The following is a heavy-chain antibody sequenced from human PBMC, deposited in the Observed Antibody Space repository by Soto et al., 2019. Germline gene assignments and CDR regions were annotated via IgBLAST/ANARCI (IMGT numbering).Heavy chain of an antibody. CDR3: AKGWDISYDSSFQH. J-gene: IGHJ1*01. CDR2: VSGSGGST. Sequence: EVQLLESGGGSVQPGGSLRLSCAASGFTFTSYSLTWVRQAPGKGLEWVSGVSGSGGSTRYADSVKGRFSISRDNSKNTLYLQMNSLRAEDTAVYYYAKGWDISYDSSFQHWGQGILVTVSS. D-gene: IGHD3-22*01. CDR1: GFTFTSYS. V-gene: IGHV3-23*01.